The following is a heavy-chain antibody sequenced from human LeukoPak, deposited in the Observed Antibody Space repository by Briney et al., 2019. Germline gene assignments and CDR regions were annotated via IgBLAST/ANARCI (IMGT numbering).Heavy chain of an antibody. CDR2: IYYSGST. Sequence: SETLSLTCTVSGGSVSSGSYYWSWIRQPPGKGLEWIGYIYYSGSTNYNPSLKSRVTISVDTSKNQFSLKLSSVTAADTAVYYCASGPKVVVPAAMSRYYYYGMDVWGQGTTVTVSS. V-gene: IGHV4-61*01. D-gene: IGHD2-2*01. J-gene: IGHJ6*02. CDR3: ASGPKVVVPAAMSRYYYYGMDV. CDR1: GGSVSSGSYY.